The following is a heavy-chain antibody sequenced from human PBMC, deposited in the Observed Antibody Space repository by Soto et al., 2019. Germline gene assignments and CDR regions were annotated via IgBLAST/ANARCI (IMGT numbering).Heavy chain of an antibody. V-gene: IGHV3-23*01. D-gene: IGHD3-16*01. CDR1: GFKFSNYA. CDR2: ISATGGGT. Sequence: SLRLSCAASGFKFSNYAMSWVRQAPGKGLEWVSLISATGGGTYYADSVKGRFTISRDNSHNTLYLQAHSLTAEDTAVYYCAKDRRAGGNSAFYFDFWGQGAQVTVSS. CDR3: AKDRRAGGNSAFYFDF. J-gene: IGHJ4*02.